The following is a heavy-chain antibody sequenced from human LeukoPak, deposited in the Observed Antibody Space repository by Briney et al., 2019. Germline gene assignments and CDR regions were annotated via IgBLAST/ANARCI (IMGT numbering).Heavy chain of an antibody. J-gene: IGHJ6*03. D-gene: IGHD3-10*01. Sequence: GGSLRLSCVASGLIFSKYWMTWVRQAPGKGLEWVSVIHKNAITYYADIVKGRFTISRDNSKNTVFLQMNSLRAEDTAVYYCARSLRVRGVPDYMDVWGRGTTVTISS. CDR2: IHKNAIT. CDR1: GLIFSKYW. V-gene: IGHV3-53*01. CDR3: ARSLRVRGVPDYMDV.